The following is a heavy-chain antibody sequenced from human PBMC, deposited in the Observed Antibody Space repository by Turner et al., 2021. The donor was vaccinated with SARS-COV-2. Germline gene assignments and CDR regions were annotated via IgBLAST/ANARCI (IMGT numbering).Heavy chain of an antibody. Sequence: VQLVESGGGVVQPGRSLRLSCAASGFTFSSYAMHWVRQAPGKGLEWVAVISYDGNNKYYADSVKGRFTISRDNSKNTLYLQMNSLRAEDTAVYYCARGGLGVNAFDIWGQGTMVTVSS. J-gene: IGHJ3*02. CDR1: GFTFSSYA. D-gene: IGHD2-21*01. V-gene: IGHV3-30-3*01. CDR3: ARGGLGVNAFDI. CDR2: ISYDGNNK.